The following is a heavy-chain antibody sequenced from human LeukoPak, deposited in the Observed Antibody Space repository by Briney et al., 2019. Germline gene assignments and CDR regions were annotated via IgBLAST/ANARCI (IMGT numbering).Heavy chain of an antibody. V-gene: IGHV3-23*01. D-gene: IGHD5-12*01. CDR1: GFTFSSYA. Sequence: RGSLRLSCAASGFTFSSYAMSWVRQAPGKGLEWVSTISGSGGGTYYTDSVKGRFTISRDNSKNTLYLQLSSLRAEETAVYYCAKVVYSGYGPADYWGQGTLVTVSS. CDR2: ISGSGGGT. CDR3: AKVVYSGYGPADY. J-gene: IGHJ4*02.